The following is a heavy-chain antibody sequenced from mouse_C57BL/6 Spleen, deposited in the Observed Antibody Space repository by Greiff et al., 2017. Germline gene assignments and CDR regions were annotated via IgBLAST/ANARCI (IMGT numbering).Heavy chain of an antibody. Sequence: EVKLMESGPELVKPGASVKISCKASGYSFTDYNMNWVKQSNGKSLEWIGVINPNYGTTSYNQKFKGKATLTVDQSSSTAYMQLNSLTSEDSAVYYGGRWTGLYAMDYWGQGASVTVSS. CDR1: GYSFTDYN. CDR3: GRWTGLYAMDY. V-gene: IGHV1-39*01. J-gene: IGHJ4*01. CDR2: INPNYGTT. D-gene: IGHD3-1*01.